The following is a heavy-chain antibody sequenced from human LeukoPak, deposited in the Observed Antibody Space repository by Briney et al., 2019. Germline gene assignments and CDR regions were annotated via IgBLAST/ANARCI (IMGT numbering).Heavy chain of an antibody. J-gene: IGHJ4*02. D-gene: IGHD6-6*01. CDR3: ARVAGGRVAARPFDY. CDR1: GFTFSSYA. Sequence: GGSLRLSCAASGFTFSSYAMSWVRQAPGKGLEWVSAISGSGGSTGYADSVKGRFTISRDNAKNSLYLQMNSLRAEDTALYHCARVAGGRVAARPFDYWGQGTLVTVSS. CDR2: ISGSGGST. V-gene: IGHV3-20*01.